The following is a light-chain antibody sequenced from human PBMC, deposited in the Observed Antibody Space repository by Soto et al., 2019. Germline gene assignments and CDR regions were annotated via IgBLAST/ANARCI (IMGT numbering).Light chain of an antibody. Sequence: QYVLSQSPSASGTPGQRVTISCSGSSSNIGSNYVFWYQQLPGTAPKVLIYRNYQRPSGVPDRFSGSKSGSSASLAISGLRSEYEADYYCAAWDDSLRGWVFGGGTKLTVL. CDR1: SSNIGSNY. V-gene: IGLV1-47*01. J-gene: IGLJ3*02. CDR2: RNY. CDR3: AAWDDSLRGWV.